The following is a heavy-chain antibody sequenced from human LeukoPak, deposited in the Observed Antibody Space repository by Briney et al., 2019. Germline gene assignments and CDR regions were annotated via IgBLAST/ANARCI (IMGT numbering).Heavy chain of an antibody. D-gene: IGHD3-10*01. CDR2: IYTSGST. J-gene: IGHJ4*02. CDR3: ARFMVRGVKGPGWSL. CDR1: GGSINNYY. V-gene: IGHV4-4*07. Sequence: SETLSLTCTVSGGSINNYYWSWIRQPAGRGLEWIGRIYTSGSTNYNPSLKSRVTISVDTSKNQFSLKLSSVTAADTAVYYCARFMVRGVKGPGWSLWGQGTLVTVSS.